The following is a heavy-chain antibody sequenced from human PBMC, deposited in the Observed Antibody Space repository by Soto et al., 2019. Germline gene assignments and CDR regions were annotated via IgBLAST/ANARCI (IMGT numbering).Heavy chain of an antibody. J-gene: IGHJ4*02. V-gene: IGHV1-8*01. Sequence: SVKVSCKASGYTFTSYDINWVRQATGQGLEWMGWMNPNSGNTGYAQKFQGRVTMTRNTSISTAYMELSSLRSEDTAVYYCARGVLRYFDWLLTPYFDYWGQGTLVTVSS. D-gene: IGHD3-9*01. CDR2: MNPNSGNT. CDR1: GYTFTSYD. CDR3: ARGVLRYFDWLLTPYFDY.